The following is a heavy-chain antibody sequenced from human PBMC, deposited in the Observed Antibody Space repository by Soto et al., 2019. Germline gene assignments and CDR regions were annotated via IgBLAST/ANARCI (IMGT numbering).Heavy chain of an antibody. D-gene: IGHD1-1*01. J-gene: IGHJ6*02. CDR2: INHRGSL. V-gene: IGHV4-31*02. CDR3: ARELPQRQGRNMDV. Sequence: WTWIRHRPGEGLEWFGYINHRGSLYYNPSLKSRGSMSVDTSKNQFSLNLSSVTAADTAVYYCARELPQRQGRNMDVWGQGTTVTVSS.